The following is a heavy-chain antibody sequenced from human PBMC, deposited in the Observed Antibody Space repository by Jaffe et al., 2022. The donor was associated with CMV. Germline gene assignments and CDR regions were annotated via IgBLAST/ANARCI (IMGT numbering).Heavy chain of an antibody. CDR2: INAGNGHT. Sequence: QVQLVQSGAEVKKPGASVKVSCKASGYNFIMYTMHWVRQAPGQRLEWMGWINAGNGHTKYSQKFQGRVTITRDTSATTAYMELSSLRSEDTAVYYCAREGYWNDGLAFEYWGQGTLVSVSS. D-gene: IGHD1-1*01. CDR3: AREGYWNDGLAFEY. CDR1: GYNFIMYT. V-gene: IGHV1-3*01. J-gene: IGHJ4*02.